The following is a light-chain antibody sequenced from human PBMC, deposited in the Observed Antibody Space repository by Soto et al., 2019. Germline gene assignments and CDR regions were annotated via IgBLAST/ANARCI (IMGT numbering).Light chain of an antibody. J-gene: IGKJ1*01. Sequence: ILLTQSPGTLSLSPGGRATLSCRASQSVSSSYLAWYQQKPGQAPRLLISGASGRATGIPVRFSSSGSETDFTLTISRLEPEDFAVYYCQHYGTSWWTFGQGTKVDIK. V-gene: IGKV3-20*01. CDR2: GAS. CDR3: QHYGTSWWT. CDR1: QSVSSSY.